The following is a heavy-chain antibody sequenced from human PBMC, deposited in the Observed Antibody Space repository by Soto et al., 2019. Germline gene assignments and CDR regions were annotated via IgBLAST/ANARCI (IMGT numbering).Heavy chain of an antibody. CDR1: GYTFSNYG. Sequence: ASVKVSCKASGYTFSNYGITWVRQAPGQPLEWLGWISLYSDGTNYAQKFQGRVSMTTDTSTTTAYMELRSLRSDDTAVYYCARVVPGAEAWFGPWGQGTLVTVS. D-gene: IGHD2-2*01. J-gene: IGHJ5*02. V-gene: IGHV1-18*01. CDR2: ISLYSDGT. CDR3: ARVVPGAEAWFGP.